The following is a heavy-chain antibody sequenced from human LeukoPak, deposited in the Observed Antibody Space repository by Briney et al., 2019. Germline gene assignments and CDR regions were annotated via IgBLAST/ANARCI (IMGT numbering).Heavy chain of an antibody. Sequence: SVKVSCKASGGTFSSYAISWVRQAPGQGLEWMGGIIPIFGTANYAQKFQGRVTITADESTNTAYMELSRLRSDDTAVYYCARAAEVVTALFDYWGQGTLVTVSS. CDR1: GGTFSSYA. J-gene: IGHJ4*02. V-gene: IGHV1-69*13. D-gene: IGHD2-15*01. CDR3: ARAAEVVTALFDY. CDR2: IIPIFGTA.